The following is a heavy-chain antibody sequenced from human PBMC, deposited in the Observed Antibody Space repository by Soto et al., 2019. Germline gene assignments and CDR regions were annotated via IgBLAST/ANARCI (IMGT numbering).Heavy chain of an antibody. Sequence: QVQLVESGGGVVQPGRSLRLSCAASGFTFSNYAMHWVRQAPGRGLEWVAVISYDGSNKYYAESVKGRFTISRDNSXNXLXXQMNSLRAEDTAVYYCARKYLYDSSGYYYAEYFQHWGQGTLVTVSS. V-gene: IGHV3-30-3*01. CDR3: ARKYLYDSSGYYYAEYFQH. D-gene: IGHD3-22*01. CDR1: GFTFSNYA. CDR2: ISYDGSNK. J-gene: IGHJ1*01.